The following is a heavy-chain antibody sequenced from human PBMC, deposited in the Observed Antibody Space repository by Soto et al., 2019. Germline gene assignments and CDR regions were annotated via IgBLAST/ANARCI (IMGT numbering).Heavy chain of an antibody. D-gene: IGHD2-15*01. Sequence: EVQLVESGGGLVQPGGSLRLSCVDSGFSLSSYWMHWVRQGPGKGLVWVARINPEGSSTNYADSGEGRFTISRDNARNTLYLQMNSLRAEDTAVYYCARSPGGYYIDWGQGTMVTVSS. V-gene: IGHV3-74*01. CDR2: INPEGSST. CDR3: ARSPGGYYID. CDR1: GFSLSSYW. J-gene: IGHJ3*01.